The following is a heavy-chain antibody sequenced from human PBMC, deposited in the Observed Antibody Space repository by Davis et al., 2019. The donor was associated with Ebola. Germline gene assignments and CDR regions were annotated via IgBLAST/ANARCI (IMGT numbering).Heavy chain of an antibody. CDR2: IYYSGST. D-gene: IGHD1-26*01. J-gene: IGHJ4*02. CDR3: ARGRWFDY. CDR1: GFTFSSYA. Sequence: ESLKISCAASGFTFSSYAMSWIRQPPGKGLEWIGYIYYSGSTNYNPSLKSRVTISVDTSKNQFSLKLSSVTAADTAVYYCARGRWFDYWGQGTLVTVSS. V-gene: IGHV4-59*08.